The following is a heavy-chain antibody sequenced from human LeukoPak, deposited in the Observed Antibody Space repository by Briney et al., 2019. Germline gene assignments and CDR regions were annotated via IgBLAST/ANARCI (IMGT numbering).Heavy chain of an antibody. CDR3: ARDPYYYDSSNSYGMDV. V-gene: IGHV3-53*01. D-gene: IGHD3-22*01. J-gene: IGHJ6*04. CDR1: GFTVNSNY. CDR2: IYSGGST. Sequence: GGSLRLSCAASGFTVNSNYMSWVRQAPGKGLEWVSVIYSGGSTYYADFVKGLFTISRDHSKNTLYLQMNSLRAEDTAVYYCARDPYYYDSSNSYGMDVWGKGTTVTVSS.